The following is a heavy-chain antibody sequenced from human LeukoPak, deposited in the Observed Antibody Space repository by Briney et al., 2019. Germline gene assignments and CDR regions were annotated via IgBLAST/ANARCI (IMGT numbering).Heavy chain of an antibody. Sequence: GASVKISCKASGYIFTAQYLHWVRQAPGQGLEWMGWINPDNGATHYPQKFQGRVTMTGDTSISTAYMELSRLRSDDTAVYYCVRATNWASDPWGQGTLVTVSS. J-gene: IGHJ5*02. V-gene: IGHV1-2*02. CDR2: INPDNGAT. CDR1: GYIFTAQY. CDR3: VRATNWASDP. D-gene: IGHD2-8*01.